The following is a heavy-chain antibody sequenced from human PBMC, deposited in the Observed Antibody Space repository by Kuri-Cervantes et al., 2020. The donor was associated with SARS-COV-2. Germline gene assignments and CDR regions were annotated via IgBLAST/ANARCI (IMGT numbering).Heavy chain of an antibody. D-gene: IGHD1-1*01. J-gene: IGHJ6*03. CDR2: ISGSGSYI. CDR1: GFTFDDYG. V-gene: IGHV3-21*01. Sequence: GESLKISCAASGFTFDDYGMSWVRQAPGKALQWISSISGSGSYIYYADSLRGRFTISRDDAKNSLYLQMNSLRAEDTAVYFCARVAGEGPIYYYYMDVWGKGTTVTVSS. CDR3: ARVAGEGPIYYYYMDV.